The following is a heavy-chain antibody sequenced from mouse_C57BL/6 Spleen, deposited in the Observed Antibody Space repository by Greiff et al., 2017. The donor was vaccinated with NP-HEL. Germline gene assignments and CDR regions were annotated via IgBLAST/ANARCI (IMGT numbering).Heavy chain of an antibody. V-gene: IGHV3-6*01. CDR2: ISYDGSN. J-gene: IGHJ4*01. CDR3: ARDGGFDYAMDY. CDR1: GYSITSGYY. Sequence: EVQLVESGPGLVKPSQSLSLTCSVTGYSITSGYYWNWIRQFAGNKLEWMGYISYDGSNNYNPSLKNRISITRDTSKNQFFLKLNSVTTEDTATYYCARDGGFDYAMDYWGQGTSVTVSS.